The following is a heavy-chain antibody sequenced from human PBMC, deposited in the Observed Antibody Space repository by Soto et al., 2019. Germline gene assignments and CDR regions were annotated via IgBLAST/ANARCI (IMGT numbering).Heavy chain of an antibody. Sequence: GGSLGLSCAASGFTFSDYAMHWVRQAPGKGLEWVAVVSHDGRNTHYADSVEGRFTISRDSSKNTVSLEMTSLRAEDTAVYYCAKGGRQWLVTSDFNYWGQGALVTVSS. J-gene: IGHJ4*02. V-gene: IGHV3-30*18. CDR3: AKGGRQWLVTSDFNY. D-gene: IGHD6-19*01. CDR2: VSHDGRNT. CDR1: GFTFSDYA.